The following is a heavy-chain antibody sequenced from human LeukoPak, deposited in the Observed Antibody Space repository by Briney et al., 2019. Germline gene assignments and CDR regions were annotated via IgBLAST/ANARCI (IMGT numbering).Heavy chain of an antibody. V-gene: IGHV3-9*01. J-gene: IGHJ4*02. CDR3: AKDSDYYGSGSYYTN. Sequence: GRSLRLSCAASGFTFDDYAMYWVRQAPGKGLEWVSGISWNSGSIGYADSVKGRFTISRDNAKNSLYLQMNSLRAEDTALYYCAKDSDYYGSGSYYTNWGQGTLVTVSS. CDR1: GFTFDDYA. D-gene: IGHD3-10*01. CDR2: ISWNSGSI.